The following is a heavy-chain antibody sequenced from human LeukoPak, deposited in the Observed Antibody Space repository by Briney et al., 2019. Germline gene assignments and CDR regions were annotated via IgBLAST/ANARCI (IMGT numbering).Heavy chain of an antibody. CDR1: GGSISSRSAC. CDR3: ARVVMTGRIYYFDY. CDR2: ICYSGST. Sequence: PSETLSLTCTVFGGSISSRSACWGWIRQPPGKGLEWIGTICYSGSTYYTPSLKSRVTISVDTSKIQFSLKLSSVTAPDTAVYYCARVVMTGRIYYFDYWGQGTLVTVSS. V-gene: IGHV4-39*01. J-gene: IGHJ4*02. D-gene: IGHD2-21*02.